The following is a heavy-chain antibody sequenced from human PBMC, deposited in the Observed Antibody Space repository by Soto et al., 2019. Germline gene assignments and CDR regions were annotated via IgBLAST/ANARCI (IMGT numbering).Heavy chain of an antibody. CDR1: GFTVSAYY. D-gene: IGHD6-13*01. CDR3: ATWQQVRMADI. V-gene: IGHV3-11*03. Sequence: QVQLLESGGGLVRPGGSLRLSCAASGFTVSAYYMAWIRQAPGKGPEWISYISGDSRSTNFADSVKGRFTISRDNAKSSLYLQMNSLRGEDTAVYFCATWQQVRMADIWGQGTMVTVSS. J-gene: IGHJ3*02. CDR2: ISGDSRST.